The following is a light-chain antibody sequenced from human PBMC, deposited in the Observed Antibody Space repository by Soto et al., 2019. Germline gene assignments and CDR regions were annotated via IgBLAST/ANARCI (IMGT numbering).Light chain of an antibody. J-gene: IGLJ1*01. V-gene: IGLV1-51*01. CDR2: DNN. Sequence: QSVWTQPPSVSAAPGQQVTISCSGRSSNIGNNYVSWYQQLPGTAPKLLIYDNNKRPSGIPDRFSGSKSGTSATLGITGLQTGEEADYYCGTWDSSLSDPYVFGTGNKLTFL. CDR1: SSNIGNNY. CDR3: GTWDSSLSDPYV.